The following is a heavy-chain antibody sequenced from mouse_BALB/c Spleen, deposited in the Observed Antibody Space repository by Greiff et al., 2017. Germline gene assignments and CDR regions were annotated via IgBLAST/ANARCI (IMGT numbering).Heavy chain of an antibody. CDR1: GYTFTSYT. J-gene: IGHJ2*01. CDR2: INPSSGYT. V-gene: IGHV1-4*02. CDR3: AGSAYYYGSRNDFDY. D-gene: IGHD1-1*01. Sequence: QVQLQQSAAELARPGASVKMSCKASGYTFTSYTMHWVKQRPGQGLEWIGYINPSSGYTEYNQKFKDKTTLTADKSSSTAYMQLSSLTSEDSAVYYYAGSAYYYGSRNDFDYWGQGTTLTVSS.